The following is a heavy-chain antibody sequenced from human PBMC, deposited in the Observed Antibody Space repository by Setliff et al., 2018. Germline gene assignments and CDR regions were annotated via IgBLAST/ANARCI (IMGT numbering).Heavy chain of an antibody. CDR3: SRLVRYCTTTTCQRASGDDY. Sequence: GASVKVSCKASGYAFSDYGVTWVRQAPGQGLEWVGWISPHTGNTYYAPNFEGRVSLTTDTSTSTAYMELRSLRSDDTAVYYCSRLVRYCTTTTCQRASGDDYWGQGTLVTVSS. CDR2: ISPHTGNT. V-gene: IGHV1-18*01. CDR1: GYAFSDYG. D-gene: IGHD2-8*01. J-gene: IGHJ4*02.